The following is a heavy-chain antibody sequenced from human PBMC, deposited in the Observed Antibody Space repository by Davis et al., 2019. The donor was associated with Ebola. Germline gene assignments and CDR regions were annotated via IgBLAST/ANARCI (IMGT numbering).Heavy chain of an antibody. D-gene: IGHD3-22*01. Sequence: SETLSLTCTVSGGSISSYYWSWIRQPPGKGLEWIGYIYYSGSTNYNPSLKSRVTISVDTSKNQFSLKLSSMTAADTAVYYCARRQYYYDSSGYHIGAFDIWGQGTMVTVSS. CDR1: GGSISSYY. V-gene: IGHV4-59*08. J-gene: IGHJ3*02. CDR3: ARRQYYYDSSGYHIGAFDI. CDR2: IYYSGST.